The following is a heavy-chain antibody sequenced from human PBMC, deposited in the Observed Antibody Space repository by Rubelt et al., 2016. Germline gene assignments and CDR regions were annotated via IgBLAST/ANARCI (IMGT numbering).Heavy chain of an antibody. J-gene: IGHJ2*01. CDR1: GFIFSSYA. Sequence: GGSLRLSCAASGFIFSSYAMSWVRQAPGKGLEGVSVVSASGSGTFYADSVKGRFTISRDNAKDLVFLDMHSLRAEDTAVYFCAKGGHGGLLEYWYLDLWGRGTLVTVSS. CDR3: AKGGHGGLLEYWYLDL. V-gene: IGHV3-23*01. D-gene: IGHD1-1*01. CDR2: VSASGSGT.